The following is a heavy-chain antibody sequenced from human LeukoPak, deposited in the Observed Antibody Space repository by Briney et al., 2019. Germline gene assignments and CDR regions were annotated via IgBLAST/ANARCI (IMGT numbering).Heavy chain of an antibody. CDR1: GGSISSSSYY. Sequence: SETLSLTCTVSGGSISSSSYYWGWIRQPPGKGLGWIGSIYYSGTTHYNPSLKSRVTISVDTSKNQFSLKLSSVTAADTAVYYCARRGYYYYNYYMDVWGKGTTVTVSS. CDR3: ARRGYYYYNYYMDV. CDR2: IYYSGTT. D-gene: IGHD5-18*01. V-gene: IGHV4-39*01. J-gene: IGHJ6*03.